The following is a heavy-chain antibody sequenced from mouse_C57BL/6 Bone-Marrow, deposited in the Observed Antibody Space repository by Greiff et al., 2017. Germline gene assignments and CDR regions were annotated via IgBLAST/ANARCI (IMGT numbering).Heavy chain of an antibody. Sequence: EVHLVESGGGLVKPGGSLKLSCAASGFTFSDYGMHWVRQAPEKGLEWVAYISSGSSTIYYADTVKGRFTISRDNAKNTLFLQMTSLRSEDTAMYYCARDSSGYNYAMDYWGQGASVTVSS. CDR3: ARDSSGYNYAMDY. J-gene: IGHJ4*01. CDR2: ISSGSSTI. D-gene: IGHD3-2*02. V-gene: IGHV5-17*01. CDR1: GFTFSDYG.